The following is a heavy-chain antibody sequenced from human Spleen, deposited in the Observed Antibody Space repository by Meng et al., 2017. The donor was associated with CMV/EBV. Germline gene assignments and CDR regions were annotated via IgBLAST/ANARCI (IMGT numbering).Heavy chain of an antibody. CDR1: GYTFIDYY. CDR2: VDPENDET. D-gene: IGHD3-22*01. J-gene: IGHJ4*02. Sequence: KVSGYTFIDYYIHWVQQAPGKGLEWMGLVDPENDETEYAERFQGRVTITADTSTDTAYMALSSLRPEDTAVYSCVTGDYHDNSGFYYWGQGTLVTVSS. CDR3: VTGDYHDNSGFYY. V-gene: IGHV1-69-2*01.